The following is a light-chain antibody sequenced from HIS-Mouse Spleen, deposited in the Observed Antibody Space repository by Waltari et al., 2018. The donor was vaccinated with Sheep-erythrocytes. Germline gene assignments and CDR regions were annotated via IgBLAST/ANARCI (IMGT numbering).Light chain of an antibody. CDR2: YDD. Sequence: SVLTQPPSVSAAPRPRVPISCSGTSSNTGKHAVTWYQQLTGKAPKLLIYYDDLLPSGVSDRFSGSKSGTSASLAISGLQSEDEADYYCAAWDDSLNGWVFGGGTKLTVL. V-gene: IGLV1-36*01. CDR1: SSNTGKHA. CDR3: AAWDDSLNGWV. J-gene: IGLJ3*02.